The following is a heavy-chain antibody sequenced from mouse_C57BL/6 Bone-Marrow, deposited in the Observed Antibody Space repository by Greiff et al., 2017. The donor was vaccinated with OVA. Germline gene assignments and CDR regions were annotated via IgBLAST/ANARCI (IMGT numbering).Heavy chain of an antibody. Sequence: VQLQQSGAELVRPGASVKLSCTASGFNITDDYMHWVKQRPEQGLEWIGWIDPENGDTEYASKFQGKATITADTSSNTAYLQLSSLTSEDTAVYYCTPLIYYGYPYAMDYWGQGTSVTVSS. J-gene: IGHJ4*01. CDR3: TPLIYYGYPYAMDY. D-gene: IGHD2-2*01. CDR1: GFNITDDY. V-gene: IGHV14-4*01. CDR2: IDPENGDT.